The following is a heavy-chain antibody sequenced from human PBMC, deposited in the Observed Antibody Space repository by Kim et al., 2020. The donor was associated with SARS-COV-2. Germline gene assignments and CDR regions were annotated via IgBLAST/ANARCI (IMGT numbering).Heavy chain of an antibody. V-gene: IGHV4-61*02. CDR3: ARGSYYGGNSFFDY. Sequence: SETLSLTCTVSGGSISSGSYYWSWIRQPAGKGLEWIGRIYTSGSTNYNPSLKSRVTISVDTSKNQFSLKLSSVTAADTAVYYCARGSYYGGNSFFDYWGQGNLVTVSS. CDR1: GGSISSGSYY. J-gene: IGHJ4*02. CDR2: IYTSGST. D-gene: IGHD4-17*01.